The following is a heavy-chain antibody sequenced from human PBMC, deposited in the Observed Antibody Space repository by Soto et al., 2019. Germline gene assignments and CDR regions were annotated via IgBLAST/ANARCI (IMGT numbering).Heavy chain of an antibody. CDR1: GFTFSSYG. J-gene: IGHJ6*03. V-gene: IGHV3-33*01. CDR3: ARKPSIPYYYMDV. D-gene: IGHD2-2*01. CDR2: IWYDGSNK. Sequence: QVQLVESGGGVVQPGRSLRLSCAASGFTFSSYGMHWVRQAPGKGLEWVAVIWYDGSNKYYADSVKGRFTISRDNSKNTLYLQMNSLRAEDTAVYYCARKPSIPYYYMDVWGKGTTVTVSS.